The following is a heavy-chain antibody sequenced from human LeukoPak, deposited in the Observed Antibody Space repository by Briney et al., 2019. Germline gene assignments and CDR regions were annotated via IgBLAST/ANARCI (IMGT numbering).Heavy chain of an antibody. Sequence: ASVKVSCKASGYTFTSYYMHWVRQAPGQRLEWMGWINAGNGNTKYSQEFQGRVTITRDTSASTAYMELSSLRSEDTAVYYCARDRPGRYCSSTSCYTASPLDPWGQGTLVTVSS. V-gene: IGHV1-3*03. CDR2: INAGNGNT. CDR3: ARDRPGRYCSSTSCYTASPLDP. J-gene: IGHJ5*02. D-gene: IGHD2-2*02. CDR1: GYTFTSYY.